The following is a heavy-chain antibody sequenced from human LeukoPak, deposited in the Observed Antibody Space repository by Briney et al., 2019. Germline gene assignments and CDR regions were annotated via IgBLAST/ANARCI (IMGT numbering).Heavy chain of an antibody. CDR1: GGTFSSYA. CDR3: ASPITMIVVGDASRDAFDI. J-gene: IGHJ3*02. V-gene: IGHV1-69*13. D-gene: IGHD3-22*01. Sequence: ASVKVSCKTSGGTFSSYAISWVRQTPGQGLEWMGGIIPIFGTAKYAQKFQGRVTITADESTSTAYMELNSLRSEDTAVYYCASPITMIVVGDASRDAFDIWGQGTMVAVSS. CDR2: IIPIFGTA.